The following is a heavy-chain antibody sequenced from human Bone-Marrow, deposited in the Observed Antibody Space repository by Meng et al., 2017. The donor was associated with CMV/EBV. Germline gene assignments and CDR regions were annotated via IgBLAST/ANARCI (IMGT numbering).Heavy chain of an antibody. CDR2: MNPNSSNT. V-gene: IGHV1-8*01. CDR1: GYTFTSYD. J-gene: IGHJ6*02. D-gene: IGHD2-15*01. CDR3: ARGRCSGGSCRYYYYYYGMDV. Sequence: ASVKVSCKASGYTFTSYDINWVRQATGQGLEWMGWMNPNSSNTGYAQKFQGRVTMTRNTSISTAYMELSSLRSEDTAVYYCARGRCSGGSCRYYYYYYGMDVWGQGTTVTVSS.